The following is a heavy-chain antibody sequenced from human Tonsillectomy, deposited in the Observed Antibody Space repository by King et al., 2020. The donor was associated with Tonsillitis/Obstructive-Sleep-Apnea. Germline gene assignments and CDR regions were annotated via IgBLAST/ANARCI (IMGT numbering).Heavy chain of an antibody. D-gene: IGHD2/OR15-2a*01. V-gene: IGHV4-34*01. CDR3: AGSTLGDGLDV. CDR1: GGSFSGFY. J-gene: IGHJ6*02. CDR2: IDHTGST. Sequence: VQLQQWGAGLLKPSETLSLTCAVYGGSFSGFYWSWIRPPPGKGLEWIGEIDHTGSTNYNPSLKSRVTLSVDTSKNHFSLKLSSVTAADTAVFYCAGSTLGDGLDVWGQGTTVTVSS.